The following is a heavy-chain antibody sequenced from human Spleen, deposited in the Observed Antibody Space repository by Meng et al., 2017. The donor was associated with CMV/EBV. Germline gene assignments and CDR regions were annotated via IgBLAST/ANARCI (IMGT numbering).Heavy chain of an antibody. V-gene: IGHV3-21*01. Sequence: GESLKISCAVSGFTLRSYSMSWVRQAPGKGLEWASSISSTSDSIYYADSVKGRFTISRDNAKNSLYLQMSSLRAEDTAIYYCARDLSLTTLLGPGYWGQGTLVTVSS. CDR1: GFTLRSYS. CDR2: ISSTSDSI. J-gene: IGHJ4*02. D-gene: IGHD4-11*01. CDR3: ARDLSLTTLLGPGY.